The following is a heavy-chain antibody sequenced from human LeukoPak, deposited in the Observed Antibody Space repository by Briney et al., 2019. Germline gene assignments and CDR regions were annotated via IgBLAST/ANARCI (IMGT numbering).Heavy chain of an antibody. Sequence: SETLSLTCTVSGGSISSYYWSWIRQPPGKGLEWIGYVYYSGSTNYNPSLKSRVTMSIDMSKNQVSLKLSSVTAADTAVYYCARGGGYSNTSPYYYMDVWGKGTTVTVSS. J-gene: IGHJ6*03. CDR1: GGSISSYY. CDR2: VYYSGST. D-gene: IGHD6-6*01. V-gene: IGHV4-59*12. CDR3: ARGGGYSNTSPYYYMDV.